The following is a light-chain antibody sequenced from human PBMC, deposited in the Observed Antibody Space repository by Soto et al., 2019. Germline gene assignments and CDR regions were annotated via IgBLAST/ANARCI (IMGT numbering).Light chain of an antibody. CDR2: GDN. J-gene: IGLJ3*02. V-gene: IGLV1-40*01. CDR3: QSYDSSLSGSVV. CDR1: SSNIGADYD. Sequence: QPVLTQPPSVSGAPGQRVTISCTGSSSNIGADYDVHWYQQLPGTAPKLLIYGDNNRPSGVPDRFSGSKSGSSASLAITGLQPEDEADYYCQSYDSSLSGSVVFGGGTKLTVL.